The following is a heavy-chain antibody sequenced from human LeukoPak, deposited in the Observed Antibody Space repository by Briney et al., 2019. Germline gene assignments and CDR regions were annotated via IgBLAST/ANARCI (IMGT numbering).Heavy chain of an antibody. Sequence: PSETLSLTCAVSGGSISSSNWWSWVRQPPGKGLEWIGEIYHSGSTNYNPSLKSRVTISVDKSKNQFSLKLSSVTAADTAVYYCAIFGGRGYSGYGPGRTFDYWGQGTLVTVSS. CDR1: GGSISSSNW. CDR2: IYHSGST. CDR3: AIFGGRGYSGYGPGRTFDY. J-gene: IGHJ4*02. D-gene: IGHD5-12*01. V-gene: IGHV4-4*02.